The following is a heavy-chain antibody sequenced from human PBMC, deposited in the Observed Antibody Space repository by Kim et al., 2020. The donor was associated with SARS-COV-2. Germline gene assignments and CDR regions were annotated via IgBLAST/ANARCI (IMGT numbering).Heavy chain of an antibody. CDR3: ARDSVAGYFDY. CDR1: GCSISSSSYY. Sequence: SETLSLTCTVSGCSISSSSYYWGWIRQPPGKGLEWIGSIYYSGSTYYNPSLKSRVTISVDTSKNQFSLKLSSVTAADTAVYYCARDSVAGYFDYWGQGTLVTVSS. J-gene: IGHJ4*02. D-gene: IGHD6-19*01. CDR2: IYYSGST. V-gene: IGHV4-39*07.